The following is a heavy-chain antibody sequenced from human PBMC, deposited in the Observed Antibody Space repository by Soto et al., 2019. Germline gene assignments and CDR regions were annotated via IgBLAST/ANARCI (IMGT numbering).Heavy chain of an antibody. CDR2: ISSSSSYI. CDR1: GFTFSSYS. J-gene: IGHJ4*02. Sequence: GGSLRLSCAASGFTFSSYSMNWVRQAPGKGLEWVSSISSSSSYIYYADSVKGRFTISRDNAKNSLYLQMNSLRAEDTAVYYCARDPPRYRYSGSYWGPDFDYWGQGTLVAVSS. CDR3: ARDPPRYRYSGSYWGPDFDY. V-gene: IGHV3-21*01. D-gene: IGHD1-26*01.